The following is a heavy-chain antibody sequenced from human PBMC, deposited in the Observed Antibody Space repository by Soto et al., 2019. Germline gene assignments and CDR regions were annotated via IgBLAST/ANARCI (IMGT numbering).Heavy chain of an antibody. D-gene: IGHD2-2*01. J-gene: IGHJ6*02. CDR2: VDYSGST. Sequence: SETLSLTCTVSGGSISGGVHSWSWIRQPPGKGLEWIGFVDYSGSTNYNPSLKSRVSISIDTSRNQFSLKLSSVTAADTAMYYCARDDMVVLLAANYDYYGLDVWGQGTTVTVSS. CDR3: ARDDMVVLLAANYDYYGLDV. CDR1: GGSISGGVHS. V-gene: IGHV4-61*08.